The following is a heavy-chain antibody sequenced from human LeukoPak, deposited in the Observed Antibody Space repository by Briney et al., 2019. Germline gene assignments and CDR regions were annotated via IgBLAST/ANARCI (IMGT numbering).Heavy chain of an antibody. CDR1: GFTFSSYW. Sequence: QPGGSLRLSCAASGFTFSSYWMSWVRQAPGKGLEWVANIKPDGSEKYYVDSVKGRFTISRDNAKNSLYLQMNSLRAEDTAVYYCARDREYTDYLHNWFDPWGQGTLVTVSS. CDR2: IKPDGSEK. D-gene: IGHD4-11*01. V-gene: IGHV3-7*01. CDR3: ARDREYTDYLHNWFDP. J-gene: IGHJ5*02.